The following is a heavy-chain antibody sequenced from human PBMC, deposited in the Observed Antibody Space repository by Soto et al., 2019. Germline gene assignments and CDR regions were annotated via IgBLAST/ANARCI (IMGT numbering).Heavy chain of an antibody. CDR3: GVSGDTAMVTVDY. D-gene: IGHD5-18*01. V-gene: IGHV1-69*06. J-gene: IGHJ4*02. CDR1: GGTFSSYA. Sequence: QVQLVQSGAEVKKPGSSVKVSCKASGGTFSSYAISWVRQAPGQGLEWMGGLIPIFGTANYAQKFQGRVTITADKSPSTAYMELSTVRSEDTAVYYCGVSGDTAMVTVDYWGQGTLVTVSS. CDR2: LIPIFGTA.